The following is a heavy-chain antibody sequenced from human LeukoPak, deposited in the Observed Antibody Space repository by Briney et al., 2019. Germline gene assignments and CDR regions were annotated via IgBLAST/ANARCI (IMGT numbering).Heavy chain of an antibody. V-gene: IGHV5-51*01. CDR2: IYPGDSDT. J-gene: IGHJ4*02. CDR3: ARRDSSGWYYFDY. D-gene: IGHD6-19*01. CDR1: GYSFTNYW. Sequence: GESLQISCKGSGYSFTNYWVAWVRQLPGKGLEWMGIIYPGDSDTRYSPSFQGQVTISADKSISTAYLQWSSLKASDTAMYYCARRDSSGWYYFDYWGQGTLVTVSS.